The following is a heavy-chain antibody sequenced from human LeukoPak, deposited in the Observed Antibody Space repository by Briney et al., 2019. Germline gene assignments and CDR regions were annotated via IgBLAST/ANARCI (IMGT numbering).Heavy chain of an antibody. CDR3: AKEEGDSSGYYYYYYYMDV. Sequence: TGGSLRLSCAASGFTFSSYAMSWVRQAPGKGLEWVSAISGSGGSTYYADSVKGRFTISRDNSKNTLYLQMNSLRAEDTAVYYCAKEEGDSSGYYYYYYYMDVWGKGTTVTVSS. CDR2: ISGSGGST. D-gene: IGHD3-22*01. V-gene: IGHV3-23*01. CDR1: GFTFSSYA. J-gene: IGHJ6*03.